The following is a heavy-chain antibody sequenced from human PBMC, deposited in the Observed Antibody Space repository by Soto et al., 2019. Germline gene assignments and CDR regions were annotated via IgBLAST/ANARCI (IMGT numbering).Heavy chain of an antibody. CDR3: ARSIVVVTALDY. D-gene: IGHD2-21*02. Sequence: ASVKVSCKASGYTFTGYYIHWVRQAPGQGLQWMGWIDPNSGDTKYAQKFQDWVTITRDTSASTAYMELSSLRSEDTAVYYCARSIVVVTALDYWGQGTLVTVSS. CDR2: IDPNSGDT. CDR1: GYTFTGYY. V-gene: IGHV1-2*04. J-gene: IGHJ4*02.